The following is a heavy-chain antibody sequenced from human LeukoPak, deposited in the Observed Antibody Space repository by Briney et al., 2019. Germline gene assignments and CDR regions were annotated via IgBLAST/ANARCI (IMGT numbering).Heavy chain of an antibody. V-gene: IGHV3-30*04. CDR1: GFTFSSYA. Sequence: GGSLRLSCAASGFTFSSYAMHWVRQAPGKGLEWVAVISYDGSNKYYADSVKGRFTISRDNSKNTLYLQMNSLRAEDAAVYCCAREGSPLVQPLEAGYYFDYWGQGTLVTVSS. CDR3: AREGSPLVQPLEAGYYFDY. D-gene: IGHD1-1*01. J-gene: IGHJ4*02. CDR2: ISYDGSNK.